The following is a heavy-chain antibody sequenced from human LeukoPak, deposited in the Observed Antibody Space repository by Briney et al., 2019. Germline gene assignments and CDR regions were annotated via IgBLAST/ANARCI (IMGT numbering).Heavy chain of an antibody. D-gene: IGHD6-13*01. V-gene: IGHV4-30-2*01. CDR2: IYHSGST. Sequence: PSETLSLTCTVSGGSISSGGYYWSWIRQPPGKGLEWIGYIYHSGSTYYNPSLKSRVTISVDRSKNQFSLKLSSVTAADTAVYYCARGGYSSSWLFFDYWGQGTLVTVSS. CDR3: ARGGYSSSWLFFDY. CDR1: GGSISSGGYY. J-gene: IGHJ4*02.